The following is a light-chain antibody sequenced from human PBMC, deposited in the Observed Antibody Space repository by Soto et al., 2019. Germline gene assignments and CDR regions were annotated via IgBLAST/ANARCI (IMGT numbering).Light chain of an antibody. V-gene: IGKV3-15*01. CDR2: GAS. J-gene: IGKJ1*01. Sequence: EERATLSCRASQSVSSNLAWYQQKPGQAPRLLIYGASTRATGIPARFSGSGSGTEFTLTISSLQSEDFAAYYCQQYNNWPPTFGQGTKVDIK. CDR3: QQYNNWPPT. CDR1: QSVSSN.